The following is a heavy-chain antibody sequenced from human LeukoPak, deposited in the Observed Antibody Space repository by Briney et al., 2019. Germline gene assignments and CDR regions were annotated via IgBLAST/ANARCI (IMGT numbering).Heavy chain of an antibody. CDR1: GYTFTSYY. CDR2: INPSGGST. CDR3: ARVPAAAGTDDAFDI. D-gene: IGHD6-13*01. J-gene: IGHJ3*02. Sequence: APVNVSCKASGYTFTSYYMHWVRQAPGQGLEWMGIINPSGGSTSYAQKFQGRVTMTRDTSTSTVYMELCSLRSEDTAVYYCARVPAAAGTDDAFDIWGQGTMVTVSS. V-gene: IGHV1-46*01.